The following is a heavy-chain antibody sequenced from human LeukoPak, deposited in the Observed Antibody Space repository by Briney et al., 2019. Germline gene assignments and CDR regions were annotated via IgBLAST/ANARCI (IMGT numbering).Heavy chain of an antibody. CDR3: ARGGDIVVVPAARSYYCYYMDV. Sequence: SLKLSCTGSGGTFTSNAISWVRHAPGQGLEWMGGIIPIFGTANYAQKIQGRVTITTDESTSTAYMELSRLRLEDTAVYYCARGGDIVVVPAARSYYCYYMDVWGKGTTVTVSS. D-gene: IGHD2-2*01. V-gene: IGHV1-69*05. CDR1: GGTFTSNA. CDR2: IIPIFGTA. J-gene: IGHJ6*03.